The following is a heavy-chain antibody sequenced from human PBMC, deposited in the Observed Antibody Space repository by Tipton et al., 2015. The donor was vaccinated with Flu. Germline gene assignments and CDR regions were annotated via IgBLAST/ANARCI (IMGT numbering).Heavy chain of an antibody. CDR3: ARWTDYDYVWGSFDY. Sequence: LRLSCTVSGGSISSYYWSWIRQPPGKGLEWIGYIYYSGSTNYNPSLKSRVTISVDTSKNQFSLKLSSVTAADTAVYYCARWTDYDYVWGSFDYWGQGTLVTVSS. D-gene: IGHD3-16*01. V-gene: IGHV4-59*01. J-gene: IGHJ4*02. CDR2: IYYSGST. CDR1: GGSISSYY.